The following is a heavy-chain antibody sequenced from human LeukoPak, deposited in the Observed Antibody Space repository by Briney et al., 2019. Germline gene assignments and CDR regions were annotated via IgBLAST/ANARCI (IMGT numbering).Heavy chain of an antibody. CDR1: GGSISSSSYY. Sequence: SETLSLTCTVSGGSISSSSYYWGWIRQPPGKGLEWIGSIYYSGSTYYNPSLKSRVTISVDRSKNQFSLQLSSVTPEDTAVYYCAREDDSGDITNDWFDPWGQGTLVTVSS. V-gene: IGHV4-39*07. D-gene: IGHD1-26*01. J-gene: IGHJ5*02. CDR2: IYYSGST. CDR3: AREDDSGDITNDWFDP.